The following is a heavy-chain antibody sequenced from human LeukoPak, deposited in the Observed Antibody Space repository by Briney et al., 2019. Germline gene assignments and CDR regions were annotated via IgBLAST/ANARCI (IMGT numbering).Heavy chain of an antibody. V-gene: IGHV3-23*01. CDR3: AKGSNSGWYYFDY. D-gene: IGHD6-19*01. CDR2: ISGSGGST. Sequence: GGTLRLSCAASGFTFSSYGMSWVRQAPGKGLEWVSAISGSGGSTYYADSVKGRFTISRDNSKNTLYLQMNSLRAEDTAVYYCAKGSNSGWYYFDYWGQGTLVTVSS. J-gene: IGHJ4*02. CDR1: GFTFSSYG.